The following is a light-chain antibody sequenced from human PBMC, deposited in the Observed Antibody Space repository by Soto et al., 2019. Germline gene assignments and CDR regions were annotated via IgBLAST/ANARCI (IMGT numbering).Light chain of an antibody. CDR3: QQYNSYSWT. Sequence: IQMTQSPSTLSASVRDRVTITCRASQSISSWLAWYQQKPGKAPKLLIYKASSLESGVPSRFSGSGSGTEFTLTISSLQPDDFAAYYCQQYNSYSWTFGQGTKVDIK. J-gene: IGKJ2*01. CDR2: KAS. V-gene: IGKV1-5*03. CDR1: QSISSW.